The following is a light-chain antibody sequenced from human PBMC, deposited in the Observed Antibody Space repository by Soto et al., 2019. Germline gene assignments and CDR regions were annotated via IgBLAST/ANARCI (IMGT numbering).Light chain of an antibody. CDR3: QQYTGPPTT. V-gene: IGKV3-20*01. CDR1: QSVSSY. Sequence: VLTQSPDTLSLSPGERATLSCRASQSVSSYLAWYQQKPGQAPRLLIYGASSRATGIPDRFSGSGSGTDFTLTISRLEPEDFAVYFCQQYTGPPTTFGQGTRLEIK. CDR2: GAS. J-gene: IGKJ5*01.